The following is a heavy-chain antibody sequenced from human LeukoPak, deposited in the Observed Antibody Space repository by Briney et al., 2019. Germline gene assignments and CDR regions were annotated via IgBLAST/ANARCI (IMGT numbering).Heavy chain of an antibody. Sequence: PGGSLRLSCAASGFTFNNYALTWVRQTPGKGLECVSAISGDGVSPYYVDSVRGRFTISRDNSKNTLYLQMNSLRVEDTAIYYCAKGKSGIFDAFDIWGQGTMVTVSS. CDR2: ISGDGVSP. V-gene: IGHV3-23*01. CDR1: GFTFNNYA. D-gene: IGHD1-26*01. CDR3: AKGKSGIFDAFDI. J-gene: IGHJ3*02.